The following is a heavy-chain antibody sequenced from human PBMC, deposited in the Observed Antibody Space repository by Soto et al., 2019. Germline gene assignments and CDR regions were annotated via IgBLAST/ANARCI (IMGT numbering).Heavy chain of an antibody. CDR2: IKSKTDGGTT. CDR3: TTEGAYSYGEPNFDY. CDR1: GFTFSNAW. D-gene: IGHD5-18*01. V-gene: IGHV3-15*01. J-gene: IGHJ4*02. Sequence: PGGSLRLSCAASGFTFSNAWMSWVRQAPGKGLEWVGRIKSKTDGGTTDYAAPVKGRFTISRDDSKNTLYLQMNSLKTEDTAVYYCTTEGAYSYGEPNFDYWGQGTLVTVSS.